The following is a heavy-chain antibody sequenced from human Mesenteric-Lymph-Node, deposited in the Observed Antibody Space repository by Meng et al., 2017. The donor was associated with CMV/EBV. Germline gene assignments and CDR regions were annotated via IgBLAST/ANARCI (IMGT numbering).Heavy chain of an antibody. CDR2: IYYSGST. CDR3: ARGVVPAAIGWFDP. CDR1: GGSISSSSYY. V-gene: IGHV4-39*07. J-gene: IGHJ5*02. Sequence: SETLSLTCTVSGGSISSSSYYWGWIRQPPGKGLEWIGSIYYSGSTYYNPSLKSRVTISVDTSKNQFSLKLSSVTAADTAVYYCARGVVPAAIGWFDPWGQGTRVTVSS. D-gene: IGHD2-2*01.